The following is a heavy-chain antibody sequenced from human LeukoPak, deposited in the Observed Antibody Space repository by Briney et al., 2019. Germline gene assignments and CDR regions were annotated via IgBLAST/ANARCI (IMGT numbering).Heavy chain of an antibody. CDR1: GGSIDSITYY. Sequence: SETLSLTCTVSGGSIDSITYYWGWIRQPPGKGLELIGIVYYRGSTYGGTTYYSPSFKSRVTISVDTSKSQFSLRLSSVTAADTAVYYCARGYSYGYDYYYYMDVWGKGTTVTVSS. CDR3: ARGYSYGYDYYYYMDV. V-gene: IGHV4-39*01. J-gene: IGHJ6*03. D-gene: IGHD5-18*01. CDR2: VYYRGSTYGGTT.